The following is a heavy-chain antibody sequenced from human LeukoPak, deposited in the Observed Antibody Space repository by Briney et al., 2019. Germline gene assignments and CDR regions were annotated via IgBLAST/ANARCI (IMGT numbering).Heavy chain of an antibody. CDR1: GGSISSSSYY. Sequence: SETLSLTCTVSGGSISSSSYYWGWIRQPPGKGLEWIGSIYYSGSTYYNPSLKSRVIISVDTSKNEFSLKLKSVTAADTAVYYCARQGQRRNPWYYFDYWGQGALVTVSS. V-gene: IGHV4-39*01. J-gene: IGHJ4*02. CDR2: IYYSGST. CDR3: ARQGQRRNPWYYFDY. D-gene: IGHD1-1*01.